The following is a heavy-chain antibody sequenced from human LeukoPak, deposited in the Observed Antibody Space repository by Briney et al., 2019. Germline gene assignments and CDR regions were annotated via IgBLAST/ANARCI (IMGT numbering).Heavy chain of an antibody. CDR3: AKDLGWFGELFPIDY. J-gene: IGHJ4*02. D-gene: IGHD3-10*01. CDR1: GFTFSSYG. V-gene: IGHV3-23*01. CDR2: ISSSGGST. Sequence: GGTLRRSCAASGFTFSSYGMSWVRQAPGKGLEWVSAISSSGGSTYYADSVKGRFTISRDNSKNTLYLQMNSLRAEDTAVYYCAKDLGWFGELFPIDYWGQGTLVTVSS.